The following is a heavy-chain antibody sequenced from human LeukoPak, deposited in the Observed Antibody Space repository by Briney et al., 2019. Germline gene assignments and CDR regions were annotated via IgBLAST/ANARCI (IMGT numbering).Heavy chain of an antibody. CDR1: GFTVSTSY. V-gene: IGHV3-48*02. CDR3: ARVPLYDRSGYYFDY. D-gene: IGHD3-22*01. Sequence: GGSLRLSCAASGFTVSTSYMSWVRQAPGKGLEWVSYISTSGRAIFYADSVKGRFTISRDNAKNSLFLQMNSLRDEDTAVYYCARVPLYDRSGYYFDYWGLGTLVTVSS. J-gene: IGHJ4*02. CDR2: ISTSGRAI.